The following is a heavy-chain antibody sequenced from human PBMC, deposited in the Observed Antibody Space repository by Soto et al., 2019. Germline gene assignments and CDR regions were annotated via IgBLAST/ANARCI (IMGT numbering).Heavy chain of an antibody. V-gene: IGHV1-46*01. Sequence: ASVKVSCKASGYTFTSYYMHWVRQAPGQGLEWMGIINPSGGSTSYAQKFQGRVTMTRDTSTSTVYMELSSLRSEATAVYYCARARNYYGSGSYYPSYYYYGMDVWGQGTTVTVSS. D-gene: IGHD3-10*01. J-gene: IGHJ6*02. CDR1: GYTFTSYY. CDR3: ARARNYYGSGSYYPSYYYYGMDV. CDR2: INPSGGST.